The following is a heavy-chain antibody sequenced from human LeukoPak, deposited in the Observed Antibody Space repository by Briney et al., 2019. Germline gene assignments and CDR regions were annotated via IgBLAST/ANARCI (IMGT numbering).Heavy chain of an antibody. J-gene: IGHJ4*02. CDR2: IRRRRYI. CDR1: GFKFSSYS. V-gene: IGHV3-21*01. CDR3: ARALFDILTGYYPFLDY. Sequence: GSLRLSCAASGFKFSSYSMKWVRQAPGKGLEWVSFIRRRRYIYYADSLKGRFTIYRDNDKNSLYLQMNSLRAEDTAVYYCARALFDILTGYYPFLDYWGQGTLVTVSS. D-gene: IGHD3-9*01.